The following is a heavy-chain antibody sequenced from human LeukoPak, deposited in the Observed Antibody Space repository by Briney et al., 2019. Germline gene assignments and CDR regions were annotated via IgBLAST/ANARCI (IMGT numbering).Heavy chain of an antibody. D-gene: IGHD1-26*01. V-gene: IGHV1-69*01. J-gene: IGHJ4*02. CDR2: IIPIFGTA. CDR3: ARVKVGATIQPFDY. CDR1: GGTFSSYA. Sequence: GSSVKVSCKASGGTFSSYAISWVRQAPGQGLEWMGGIIPIFGTANYAQKFQGRVTITADESKSTAYMELSSLRSEDTAVYYCARVKVGATIQPFDYWGQGTLVTVSS.